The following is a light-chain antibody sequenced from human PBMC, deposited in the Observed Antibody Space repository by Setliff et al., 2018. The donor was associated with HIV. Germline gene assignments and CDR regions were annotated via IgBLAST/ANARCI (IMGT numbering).Light chain of an antibody. Sequence: ELVLTQSPATLSLAPGERATLSCRASQNVGKNYLAWFQQKPGLAPRLLIYDASSRATGIPDRFSGSGSGTDFTLTISRLEPEGFAVYYCQQYAYSPITFGQGTRLEIK. CDR2: DAS. J-gene: IGKJ5*01. CDR3: QQYAYSPIT. V-gene: IGKV3D-20*01. CDR1: QNVGKNY.